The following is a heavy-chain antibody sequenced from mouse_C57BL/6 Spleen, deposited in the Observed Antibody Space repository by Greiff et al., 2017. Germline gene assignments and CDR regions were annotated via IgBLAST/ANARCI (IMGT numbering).Heavy chain of an antibody. CDR2: IDPENGDT. J-gene: IGHJ4*01. CDR1: GFNIKDDY. Sequence: DVQLQESGAELVRPGASVKLSCTASGFNIKDDYMHWVKQRPEQGLEWIGWIDPENGDTEYASKFQGKATITADTSSNTAYLQLSSLTSEDTAVYYCTSTVVAPHAMDYWGQGTSVTVSS. CDR3: TSTVVAPHAMDY. V-gene: IGHV14-4*01. D-gene: IGHD1-1*01.